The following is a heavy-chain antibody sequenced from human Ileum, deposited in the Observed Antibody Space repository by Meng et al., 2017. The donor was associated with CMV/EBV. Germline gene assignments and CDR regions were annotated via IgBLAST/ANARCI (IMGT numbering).Heavy chain of an antibody. D-gene: IGHD5-18*01. CDR1: GGTFSSYA. CDR2: IIPIFGTA. CDR3: ARRGYSYGAHPTHYYGMDV. Sequence: SVKVSCKASGGTFSSYAISWVRQAPGQGLEWMGGIIPIFGTANYAQKFQGRVTITTDESTSTAYMELSSLRSEDTAVYYCARRGYSYGAHPTHYYGMDVWGQGTTVTVSS. V-gene: IGHV1-69*05. J-gene: IGHJ6*02.